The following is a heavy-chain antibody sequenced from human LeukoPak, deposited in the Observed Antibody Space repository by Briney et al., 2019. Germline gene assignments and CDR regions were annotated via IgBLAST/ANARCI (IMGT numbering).Heavy chain of an antibody. Sequence: GGSLRLSCAASGFTFSSYGMHWIRQAPGKGLEWVAFNRNDGSIIYNADSVKGRFTISRDNSKNTLYLQMNSLRADDAAVYYCAKDTPLCYFDYWGQGTLVTVSS. J-gene: IGHJ4*02. CDR3: AKDTPLCYFDY. D-gene: IGHD3-16*01. CDR1: GFTFSSYG. CDR2: NRNDGSII. V-gene: IGHV3-30*02.